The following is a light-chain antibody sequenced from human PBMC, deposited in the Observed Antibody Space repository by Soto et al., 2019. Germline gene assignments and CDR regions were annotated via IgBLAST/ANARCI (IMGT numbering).Light chain of an antibody. Sequence: QSALTQPASVSGSSGQSITISCTGTSSDVGGYNYVSWYQQHPGKAPKVMIFEVSNRPSGVSTRFSGTKSGNTASLTISGLQAEDEADYYCSSYTSSSSYVFGTGTKVTVL. CDR2: EVS. CDR3: SSYTSSSSYV. CDR1: SSDVGGYNY. V-gene: IGLV2-14*01. J-gene: IGLJ1*01.